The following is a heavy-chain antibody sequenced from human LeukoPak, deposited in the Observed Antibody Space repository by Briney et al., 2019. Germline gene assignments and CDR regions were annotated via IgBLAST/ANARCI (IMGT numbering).Heavy chain of an antibody. V-gene: IGHV1-69*13. CDR1: GGTFSSYA. CDR3: ARAGGVEYYDFWSGYYRGGYYFDY. Sequence: SVKVSCKASGGTFSSYAISWVRQAPGQGLEWMGGIIPIFGTANYAQKFQGRVTITADESTSTAYMELSSLRSEDTAVYYCARAGGVEYYDFWSGYYRGGYYFDYWGQGTLVTVSS. J-gene: IGHJ4*02. D-gene: IGHD3-3*01. CDR2: IIPIFGTA.